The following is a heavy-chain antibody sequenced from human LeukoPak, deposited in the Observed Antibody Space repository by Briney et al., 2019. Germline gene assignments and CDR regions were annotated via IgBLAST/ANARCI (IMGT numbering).Heavy chain of an antibody. J-gene: IGHJ3*02. CDR2: IRSKTNNYAT. D-gene: IGHD2-15*01. CDR3: ARRVPDSKDAFDI. CDR1: GFTLSGST. Sequence: GGSLRLSCAASGFTLSGSTMHWVRQASGKGLEWVGRIRSKTNNYATAYAASVKDRFTISRDDSENTAYLQMNSLKTEDSAMYYCARRVPDSKDAFDIWGQGTMVTVSS. V-gene: IGHV3-73*01.